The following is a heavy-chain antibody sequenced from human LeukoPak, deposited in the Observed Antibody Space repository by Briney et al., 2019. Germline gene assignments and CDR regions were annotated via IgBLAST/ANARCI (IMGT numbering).Heavy chain of an antibody. J-gene: IGHJ4*02. Sequence: SETLSLTCTVSGGSISSYYWSWIRQPPGKGLEWIGYIYYSGSTNYNPSLKSRVTISVGTSKNQFSLKLSSVTAADTAVYYCAREARFSNYYDSSGLDYWGQGTLVTVSS. V-gene: IGHV4-59*01. CDR1: GGSISSYY. CDR3: AREARFSNYYDSSGLDY. CDR2: IYYSGST. D-gene: IGHD3-22*01.